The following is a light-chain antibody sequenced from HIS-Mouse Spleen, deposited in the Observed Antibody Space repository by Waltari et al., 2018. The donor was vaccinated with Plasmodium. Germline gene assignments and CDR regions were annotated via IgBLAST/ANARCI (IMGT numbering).Light chain of an antibody. CDR3: QQRSNWHPLT. CDR1: QSVSSN. CDR2: GAS. Sequence: EIVMTQSPATLSVSPGERATLSCRASQSVSSNLAWYQQKPGQAPRLLIYGASTRATGIPARFSGSGAGTDFTLNISSLEPEDFAVYYCQQRSNWHPLTFGGGTKVEIK. J-gene: IGKJ4*01. V-gene: IGKV3D-11*02.